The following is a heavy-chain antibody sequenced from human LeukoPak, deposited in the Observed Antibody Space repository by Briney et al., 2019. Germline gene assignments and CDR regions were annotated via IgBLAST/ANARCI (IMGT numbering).Heavy chain of an antibody. Sequence: SETLSLTCTVSGGSISSYYWSWIRQPPGKGLEWIGYIYYSGSTNYNPSLKSRVTISVDTSKNRFSLKLSSVTAADTAVYYCASTSVLRYFDWLPYPDYWGQGTLVTVSS. CDR2: IYYSGST. CDR3: ASTSVLRYFDWLPYPDY. CDR1: GGSISSYY. D-gene: IGHD3-9*01. J-gene: IGHJ4*02. V-gene: IGHV4-59*08.